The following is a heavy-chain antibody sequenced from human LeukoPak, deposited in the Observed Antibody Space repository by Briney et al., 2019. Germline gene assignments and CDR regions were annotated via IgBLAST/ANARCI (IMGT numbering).Heavy chain of an antibody. Sequence: PGGSLRLSCAASGFTFSNYAMSWVRQAPGKGLEWVSAISCSGGSTYYADSVKGRFTISRDNSKNTLYLQMNSLRAEDTAVYYCAKSRSFDWLPSDYWGQGTLVTVSS. CDR1: GFTFSNYA. CDR3: AKSRSFDWLPSDY. CDR2: ISCSGGST. V-gene: IGHV3-23*01. J-gene: IGHJ4*02. D-gene: IGHD3-9*01.